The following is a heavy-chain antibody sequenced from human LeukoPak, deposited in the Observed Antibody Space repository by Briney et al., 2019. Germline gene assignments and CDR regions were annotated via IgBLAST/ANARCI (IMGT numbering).Heavy chain of an antibody. J-gene: IGHJ4*02. Sequence: GGSLRLSCAASGFTVSSNYMSWVRQAPGKGLEWVSVIYSGGSTYYADSVKGRFTISRDNSKNTLYLQMNSLRAEDTAVYYCARAGNFEVYFDYWGQGTLVTVSS. CDR2: IYSGGST. D-gene: IGHD1-7*01. V-gene: IGHV3-53*01. CDR1: GFTVSSNY. CDR3: ARAGNFEVYFDY.